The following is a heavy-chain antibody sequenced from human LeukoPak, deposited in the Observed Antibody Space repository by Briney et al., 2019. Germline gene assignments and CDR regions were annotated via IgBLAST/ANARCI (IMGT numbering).Heavy chain of an antibody. CDR1: GFTFSSYA. V-gene: IGHV3-30-3*01. D-gene: IGHD6-6*01. Sequence: GGSLRLSCAASGFTFSSYAMHWVRQAPGKGLEWVAVISYDGSNKFYADSVKGRFTISRDNSKNTLYLQMNSLRAEDTAVYYCANGARPYYYYYGMDVWGQGTTVTVSS. CDR3: ANGARPYYYYYGMDV. J-gene: IGHJ6*02. CDR2: ISYDGSNK.